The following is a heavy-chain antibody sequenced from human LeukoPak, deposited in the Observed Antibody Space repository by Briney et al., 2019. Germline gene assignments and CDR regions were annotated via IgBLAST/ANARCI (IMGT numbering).Heavy chain of an antibody. CDR2: IKEDGSGK. CDR1: GFSLRSYW. D-gene: IGHD2-21*02. Sequence: PGGSLRLPCAASGFSLRSYWMSWVRQAPGKGLEWVANIKEDGSGKYYVDSVKDRFTISRDNAKNSLNLQMNSLRAEDTAVYYCAREDCSGDACSNSIDYWGQGTLVTVSS. V-gene: IGHV3-7*01. CDR3: AREDCSGDACSNSIDY. J-gene: IGHJ4*02.